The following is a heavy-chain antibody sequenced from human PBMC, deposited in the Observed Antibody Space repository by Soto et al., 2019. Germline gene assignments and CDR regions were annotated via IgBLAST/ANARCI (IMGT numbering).Heavy chain of an antibody. CDR3: AGLDYYDSSGYYPP. CDR1: GGSISSYY. J-gene: IGHJ5*02. Sequence: SETLSLTCTVSGGSISSYYWSWIRQPPGKGLEWIGYIYYSGSTNYNPSLKSRVTISVDTSKNQFSLKLSSVTAADTAVYYCAGLDYYDSSGYYPPWGQGTLVTVSS. D-gene: IGHD3-22*01. V-gene: IGHV4-59*01. CDR2: IYYSGST.